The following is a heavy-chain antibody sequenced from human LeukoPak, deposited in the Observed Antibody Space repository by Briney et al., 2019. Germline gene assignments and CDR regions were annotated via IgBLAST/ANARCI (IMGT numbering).Heavy chain of an antibody. D-gene: IGHD4-17*01. CDR1: GFTFSSYG. V-gene: IGHV3-30*18. CDR3: AKRPPGYGDYGMDV. CDR2: ISYDGSNK. J-gene: IGHJ6*02. Sequence: GGSLRLSCAASGFTFSSYGMHWVRQAPGKGLEWVAVISYDGSNKYYADSVKGRFTISRDNSKNTLYLQMNSLRAEDTAVYYCAKRPPGYGDYGMDVWGQGTTVTVSS.